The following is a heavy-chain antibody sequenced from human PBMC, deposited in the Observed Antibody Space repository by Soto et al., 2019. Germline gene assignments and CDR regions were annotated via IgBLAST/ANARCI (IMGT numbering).Heavy chain of an antibody. CDR2: IYYSGST. D-gene: IGHD6-13*01. V-gene: IGHV4-59*01. CDR1: GGSISSYY. J-gene: IGHJ6*02. CDR3: ARVLEGSSWPNYCYYGMDV. Sequence: SETLSLTCTVSGGSISSYYWSWIRQPPGKGLEWIGYIYYSGSTNYNPSLKSRVTISVETSKNQFSLKLSSVTAADTAVYYCARVLEGSSWPNYCYYGMDVWGQGTTVTVSS.